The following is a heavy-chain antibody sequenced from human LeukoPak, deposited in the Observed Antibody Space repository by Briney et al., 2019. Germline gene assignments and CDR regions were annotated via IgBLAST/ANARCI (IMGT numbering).Heavy chain of an antibody. J-gene: IGHJ3*02. CDR1: GFTFSSYW. Sequence: GGSLRLSCAASGFTFSSYWMTWVRQAPGKGPEWVANIKQDESEKYYVDSVKGRFTISRDNAKNSLYLQMNSLRVEDTAVYYCASAAATHQWAIDIWGQGTMVTVSS. CDR3: ASAAATHQWAIDI. D-gene: IGHD6-13*01. V-gene: IGHV3-7*01. CDR2: IKQDESEK.